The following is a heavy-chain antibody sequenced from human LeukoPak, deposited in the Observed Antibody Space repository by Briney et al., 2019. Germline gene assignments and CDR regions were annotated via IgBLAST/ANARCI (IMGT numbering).Heavy chain of an antibody. J-gene: IGHJ4*02. Sequence: GESLKISCKGSGYSFTTNWIGCVRQMPGKSLECMGIIYPGDSEIRYSPSFQGQGTISADKSITTAYLQWSSLKASDTAMYYCVRSRGYSYGYSYYFDYWGQGTLVTVSS. D-gene: IGHD5-18*01. CDR2: IYPGDSEI. CDR3: VRSRGYSYGYSYYFDY. CDR1: GYSFTTNW. V-gene: IGHV5-51*01.